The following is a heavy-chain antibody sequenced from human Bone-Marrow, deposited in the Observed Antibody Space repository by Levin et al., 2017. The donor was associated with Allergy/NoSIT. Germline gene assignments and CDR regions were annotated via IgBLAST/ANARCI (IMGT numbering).Heavy chain of an antibody. Sequence: GGSLRLSCAASGFTFDAYGMNWARQAPGKGLEWLAYISSSNTTIFYAESVRGRFTISRDKAKNSLYFQMNSLRVEDTAVYYCVRSTGGATVGIPALGYWGQGTLVTVST. V-gene: IGHV3-48*01. J-gene: IGHJ4*02. CDR1: GFTFDAYG. CDR3: VRSTGGATVGIPALGY. CDR2: ISSSNTTI. D-gene: IGHD4-23*01.